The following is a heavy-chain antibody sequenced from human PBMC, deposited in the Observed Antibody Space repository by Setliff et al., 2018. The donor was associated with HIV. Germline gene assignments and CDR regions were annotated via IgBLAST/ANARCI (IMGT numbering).Heavy chain of an antibody. CDR3: AKTSNTGYLFCSDY. J-gene: IGHJ4*02. V-gene: IGHV3-23*01. D-gene: IGHD3-9*01. Sequence: GGSLRLSCAASGFPFSSYTMSWVRQAPGKGLEWVSAISGSAYNSYSSDSVKGRFTISRDNSKNTVYLQMNSLRAEDTAVYYCAKTSNTGYLFCSDYWGQGTLVTVSS. CDR2: ISGSAYNS. CDR1: GFPFSSYT.